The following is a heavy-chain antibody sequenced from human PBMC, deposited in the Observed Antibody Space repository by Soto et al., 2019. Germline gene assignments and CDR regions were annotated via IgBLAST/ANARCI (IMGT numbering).Heavy chain of an antibody. Sequence: GGSLRLSCAAFGFTFSDHYMDWVRQAPGEGLEWVGRIRNKANSYTTEYAASVKGRFTISRDDSKSSLFLQMNSLKTEDTAVYFCARGAGPTASHYFYGLDVWGQGTTVTVSS. CDR2: IRNKANSYTT. CDR1: GFTFSDHY. CDR3: ARGAGPTASHYFYGLDV. V-gene: IGHV3-72*01. J-gene: IGHJ6*02. D-gene: IGHD1-26*01.